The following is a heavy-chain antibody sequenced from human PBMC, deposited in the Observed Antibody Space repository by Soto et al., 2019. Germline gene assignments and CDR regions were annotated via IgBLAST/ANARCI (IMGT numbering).Heavy chain of an antibody. D-gene: IGHD3-10*01. CDR2: ISWNSGSI. J-gene: IGHJ6*02. CDR3: AKVAITMVRGVISSYGMDV. V-gene: IGHV3-9*01. CDR1: GFTFDDYA. Sequence: EVQLVESGGGLVQPGRSLRLSCAASGFTFDDYAMHWVRQAPGKGLEWVSGISWNSGSIGYADSVKGRFTISRDNAKNSLYVQMNSLRAEDTALYYCAKVAITMVRGVISSYGMDVWGQGTTVTVSS.